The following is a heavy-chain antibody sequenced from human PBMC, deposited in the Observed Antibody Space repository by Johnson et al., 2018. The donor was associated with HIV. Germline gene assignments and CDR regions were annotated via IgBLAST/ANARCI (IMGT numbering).Heavy chain of an antibody. CDR1: EFILSDYY. CDR3: ARDGRGLDAFDI. V-gene: IGHV3-11*04. D-gene: IGHD3/OR15-3a*01. J-gene: IGHJ3*02. CDR2: ISGSGSTI. Sequence: QVQLVESGGGLVKPGGSLRLSCAASEFILSDYYMSWVRQAPAKGLEWISYISGSGSTIYYADSVKGRFTIYRDTAKNSLYLQMNSLRDVDTAVYYCARDGRGLDAFDIWGRGTMVTVSS.